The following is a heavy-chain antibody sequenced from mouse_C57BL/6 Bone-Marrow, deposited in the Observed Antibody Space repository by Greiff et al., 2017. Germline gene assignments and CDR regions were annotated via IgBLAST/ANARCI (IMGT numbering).Heavy chain of an antibody. CDR2: ISSGGSYT. D-gene: IGHD1-1*01. J-gene: IGHJ2*01. V-gene: IGHV5-6*01. Sequence: EVMLVESGGDLVKPGGSLKLSCAASGFTFSSYGMSWVRQTPDKRLEWVATISSGGSYTYYPDSVKGRFTISRDNAKNTLYLQMSSLKSEDTAMYYCARERRYYYGSSYRGDYCDYWGQGTTLTVSS. CDR3: ARERRYYYGSSYRGDYCDY. CDR1: GFTFSSYG.